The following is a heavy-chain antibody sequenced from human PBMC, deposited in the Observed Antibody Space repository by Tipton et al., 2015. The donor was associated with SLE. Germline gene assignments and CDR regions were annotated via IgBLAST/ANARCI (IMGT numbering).Heavy chain of an antibody. CDR1: GGSFSHYY. V-gene: IGHV4-34*12. Sequence: TLSLTCAVYGGSFSHYYWSWIRQPPGKGLEWIGEIIHSGSTNYNPTLKSRVTISVDTSKNQFSLKLKSVTAADTAVYYCARILYYYDSSGYHHYYFDLWGRGTLVTVSS. CDR2: IIHSGST. CDR3: ARILYYYDSSGYHHYYFDL. D-gene: IGHD3-22*01. J-gene: IGHJ2*01.